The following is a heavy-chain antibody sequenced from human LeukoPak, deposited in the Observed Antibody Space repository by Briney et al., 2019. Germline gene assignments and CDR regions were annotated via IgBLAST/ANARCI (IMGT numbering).Heavy chain of an antibody. CDR3: ARDHRYAFDN. Sequence: GGSLRLSCAASGFNFIDYSMNWVRQAPGKGLEWISYIGISSGNTKYADSVKGRFTISRDKARNSLYLQMNSLRVEDTAVYYCARDHRYAFDNWGHGTLVTISS. J-gene: IGHJ4*01. D-gene: IGHD5-12*01. V-gene: IGHV3-48*01. CDR1: GFNFIDYS. CDR2: IGISSGNT.